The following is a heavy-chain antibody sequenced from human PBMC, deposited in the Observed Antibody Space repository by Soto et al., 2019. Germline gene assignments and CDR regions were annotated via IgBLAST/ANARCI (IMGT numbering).Heavy chain of an antibody. Sequence: GGSLRLSCAASEFTFSSYAMSWVRQVPGKGLEWVAVIWSDGSGTDYVDSVKGRFTTSRDNSKNTLYLQMNSLRAEDTAVYYCARDPRRLGDAFDIWGQGTMVTVSS. CDR3: ARDPRRLGDAFDI. CDR2: IWSDGSGT. CDR1: EFTFSSYA. J-gene: IGHJ3*02. D-gene: IGHD3-9*01. V-gene: IGHV3-33*08.